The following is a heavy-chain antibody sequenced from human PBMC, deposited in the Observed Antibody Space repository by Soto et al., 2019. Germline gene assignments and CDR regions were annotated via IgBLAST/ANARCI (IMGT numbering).Heavy chain of an antibody. CDR1: GFTFSSYE. V-gene: IGHV3-48*03. D-gene: IGHD2-2*01. CDR2: ISSSGSTI. CDR3: ARDGNIVVVPAATAVDV. J-gene: IGHJ6*02. Sequence: PGGSLRLSCAASGFTFSSYEMNWVRQAPGKGLEWVSYISSSGSTIYYADSVKGRFTISRDNAKNSLYLQMNSLRAEDTAVYYCARDGNIVVVPAATAVDVWGQGTTVTVSS.